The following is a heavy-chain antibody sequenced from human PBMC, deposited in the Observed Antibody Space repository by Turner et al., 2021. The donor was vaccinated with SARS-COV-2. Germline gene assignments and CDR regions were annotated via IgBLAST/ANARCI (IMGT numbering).Heavy chain of an antibody. V-gene: IGHV4-30-4*01. CDR1: GGSISSGDYY. CDR3: AREVFRMGTWFDP. J-gene: IGHJ5*02. Sequence: QVQLQESGPGLVKPSQTLSLPCTVSGGSISSGDYYWRWIRQPPGKGLEWIGYIYYSGSTYYNPSLKSRVTISVDTSKNQFSLKLSSVTAADTAVYYCAREVFRMGTWFDPWGQGTLVTVSS. D-gene: IGHD7-27*01. CDR2: IYYSGST.